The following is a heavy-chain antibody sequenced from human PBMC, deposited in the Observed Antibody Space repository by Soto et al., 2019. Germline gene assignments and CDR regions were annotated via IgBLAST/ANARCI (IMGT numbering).Heavy chain of an antibody. J-gene: IGHJ6*02. V-gene: IGHV4-34*01. CDR1: GGSFSDYY. D-gene: IGHD3-10*02. CDR2: INHSGST. Sequence: PSETLSLTCAVYGGSFSDYYWSWIRQPPGKGLEWIGEINHSGSTNYNPSLKSRVTISVDTSKKQFSLKLSSVTAADTAVYYCARAGAVFGIGDVWGQGTKVTVSS. CDR3: ARAGAVFGIGDV.